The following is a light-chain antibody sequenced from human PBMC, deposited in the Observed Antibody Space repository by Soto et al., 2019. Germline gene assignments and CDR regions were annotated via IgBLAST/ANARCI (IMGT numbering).Light chain of an antibody. CDR2: DVT. Sequence: QSALTQPASVSGSPGQSITISCTGTSADIGAYNYVSWYQHHPGKVPQLMIYDVTSRPSGVSDRFSGSKSGNTASLTISGLQAEDEADYYCFSYTISNTYVFGTGTKVTVL. J-gene: IGLJ1*01. CDR1: SADIGAYNY. V-gene: IGLV2-14*03. CDR3: FSYTISNTYV.